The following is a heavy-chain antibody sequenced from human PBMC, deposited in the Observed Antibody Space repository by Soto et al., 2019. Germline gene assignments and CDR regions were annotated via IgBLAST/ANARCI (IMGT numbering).Heavy chain of an antibody. CDR3: ARDRGYYYPFDP. V-gene: IGHV6-1*01. Sequence: SQTLSLTCDISGYSVSSNSAAWNWIRQSPSRGLEWLGRTYYRLEWYNEYAVSVKSRITINPDTSKDQFSLQLNSVTPDDTAVYYCARDRGYYYPFDPWGQGTLVTVSS. CDR1: GYSVSSNSAA. J-gene: IGHJ5*02. CDR2: TYYRLEWYN. D-gene: IGHD3-22*01.